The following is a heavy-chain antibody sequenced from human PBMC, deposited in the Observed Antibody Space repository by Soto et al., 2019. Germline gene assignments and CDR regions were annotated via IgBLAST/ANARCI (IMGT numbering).Heavy chain of an antibody. V-gene: IGHV4-61*01. D-gene: IGHD3-3*01. CDR2: VYHTGRT. CDR3: ARDFAYFDS. Sequence: QVQLQESGPGLVKPSETLSLTCTVSGGSFKSGSYSWSWIRQPPGKGLEWIGYVYHTGRTSYNPSLKSRVSISMDTSKNQFSLNLHSVTAADTAVYFCARDFAYFDSWGQGTLVTVSS. CDR1: GGSFKSGSYS. J-gene: IGHJ4*02.